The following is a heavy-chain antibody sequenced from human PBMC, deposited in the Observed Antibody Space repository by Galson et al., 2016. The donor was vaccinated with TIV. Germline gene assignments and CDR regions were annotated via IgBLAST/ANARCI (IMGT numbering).Heavy chain of an antibody. D-gene: IGHD5-18*01. CDR3: ASDRNTAFDTHYSYYGLDV. CDR2: IIPLFRTT. V-gene: IGHV1-69*13. Sequence: SVKVSCKASGDTISSYVFNWVRLAPGQGLEWMGGIIPLFRTTNYAQKFQGRVTITADESTNTAYMELNSLRSGDTAVYYCASDRNTAFDTHYSYYGLDVWGQGTTVIVSS. CDR1: GDTISSYV. J-gene: IGHJ6*02.